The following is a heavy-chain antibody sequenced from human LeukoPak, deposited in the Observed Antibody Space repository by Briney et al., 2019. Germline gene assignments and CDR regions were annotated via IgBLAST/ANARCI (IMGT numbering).Heavy chain of an antibody. CDR2: FDPEDGET. D-gene: IGHD6-13*01. CDR3: EREYSSFDY. J-gene: IGHJ4*02. Sequence: GASVKVSCKVSGYTLTELSMHWVRQAPGKGLEWMGGFDPEDGETIYAQKFQGRVTITADKSTSTAYMELSRLRSDDTAVYYCEREYSSFDYWGQGTLVTVSS. CDR1: GYTLTELS. V-gene: IGHV1-24*01.